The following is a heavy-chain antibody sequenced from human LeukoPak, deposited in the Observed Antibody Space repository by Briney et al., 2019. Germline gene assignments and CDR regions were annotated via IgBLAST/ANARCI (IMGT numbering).Heavy chain of an antibody. J-gene: IGHJ4*02. CDR1: GGSISSGGYY. V-gene: IGHV4-31*11. Sequence: PSETLPLTCAVSGGSISSGGYYWSWIRQHPGKGLEWIGYIYYSGSTYYNPSLKSRVTISVDTSKNQFSLKLSSVTAADTAVYYCARDRGPYSGHDSYYFDYWGQGTLVTVSS. CDR3: ARDRGPYSGHDSYYFDY. CDR2: IYYSGST. D-gene: IGHD5-12*01.